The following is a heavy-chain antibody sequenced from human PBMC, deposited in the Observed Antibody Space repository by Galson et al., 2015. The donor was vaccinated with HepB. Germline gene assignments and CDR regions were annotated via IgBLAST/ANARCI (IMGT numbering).Heavy chain of an antibody. V-gene: IGHV3-30*18. CDR3: AKDTNGYSVDY. CDR2: LIYDGSYK. Sequence: SLRLPCAASGFTFSNYGMHWVRQAPGKGLEWVAFLIYDGSYKFYADSVKGRFTISRDNSKNSLYLQMNNLRSDDTAIYYCAKDTNGYSVDYWGQGTLVTVSS. J-gene: IGHJ4*02. CDR1: GFTFSNYG. D-gene: IGHD3-22*01.